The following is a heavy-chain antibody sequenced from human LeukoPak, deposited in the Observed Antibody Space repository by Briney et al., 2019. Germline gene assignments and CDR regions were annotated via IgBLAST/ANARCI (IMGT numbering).Heavy chain of an antibody. Sequence: GRSLRLSCAASGFTFHDYAMHWVRQAPGKGLEWVSGISWNGGTIDYADSVKGRFTISRDNAKNPLYLQMNSLRPEDMALYYCAKGPTYSSSSLFDYWGQGILVAVSS. D-gene: IGHD6-6*01. CDR2: ISWNGGTI. J-gene: IGHJ4*02. V-gene: IGHV3-9*03. CDR3: AKGPTYSSSSLFDY. CDR1: GFTFHDYA.